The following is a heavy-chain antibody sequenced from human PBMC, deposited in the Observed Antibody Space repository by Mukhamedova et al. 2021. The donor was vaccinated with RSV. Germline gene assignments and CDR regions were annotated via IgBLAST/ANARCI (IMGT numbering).Heavy chain of an antibody. D-gene: IGHD4-23*01. Sequence: KSRVTISVDTSKNQFSLKMSSVTAADTAVYYCARGPLVFSGGYSGYLSYWGQGTLVTVSS. J-gene: IGHJ4*02. V-gene: IGHV4-34*01. CDR3: ARGPLVFSGGYSGYLSY.